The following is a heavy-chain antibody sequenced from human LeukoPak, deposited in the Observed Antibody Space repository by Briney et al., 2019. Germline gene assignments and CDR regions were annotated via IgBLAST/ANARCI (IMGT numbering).Heavy chain of an antibody. CDR2: ISSSNTI. J-gene: IGHJ3*02. V-gene: IGHV3-11*04. D-gene: IGHD3-3*01. CDR3: ARAEWFDTAFDI. CDR1: GFTFSDYY. Sequence: PGGSLRLSCAASGFTFSDYYMSWIRQAPGKGLEWVSYISSSNTIYYADSVKGRFTISRDNAKNSLYLQMNSLRAEDTAVYYCARAEWFDTAFDIWGQGTMVTVSS.